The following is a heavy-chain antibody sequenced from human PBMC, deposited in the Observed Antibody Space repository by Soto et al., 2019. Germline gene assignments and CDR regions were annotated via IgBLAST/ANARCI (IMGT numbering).Heavy chain of an antibody. D-gene: IGHD3-22*01. CDR1: GGSISSGGYY. J-gene: IGHJ6*02. CDR3: ARGGYYDSSGYYYYYYGMDV. CDR2: IYYSGST. Sequence: SETLSLTCTVSGGSISSGGYYWSWIRQHPGKGLEWIGYIYYSGSTYYNPSLKSRVTMSVDTSKNQFSLKLSSVTAADTAVYYCARGGYYDSSGYYYYYYGMDVWGQGTTVTVS. V-gene: IGHV4-31*03.